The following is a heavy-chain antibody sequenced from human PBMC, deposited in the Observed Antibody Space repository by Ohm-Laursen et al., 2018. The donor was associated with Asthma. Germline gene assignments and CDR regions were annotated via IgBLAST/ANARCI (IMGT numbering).Heavy chain of an antibody. CDR2: IYHSGIT. J-gene: IGHJ6*02. CDR1: GGSITTGGHY. D-gene: IGHD3-9*01. CDR3: ARDQCCVLTGLFTAGMDV. Sequence: SETLSLTCSVSGGSITTGGHYWGWIRQPPVKGLEWIGCIYHSGITHYNPSLQSRTTISVDTTKNQFSLKLNSVTASATAVYYCARDQCCVLTGLFTAGMDVWGQGTTVTVSS. V-gene: IGHV4-31*03.